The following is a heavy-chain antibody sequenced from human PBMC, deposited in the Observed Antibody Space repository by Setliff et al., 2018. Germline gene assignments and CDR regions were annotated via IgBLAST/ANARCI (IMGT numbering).Heavy chain of an antibody. CDR3: TTAPLAAASTC. J-gene: IGHJ4*02. CDR1: GFTFSNAW. V-gene: IGHV3-15*01. Sequence: LRLSCAASGFTFSNAWMSWVRQAPGKGLEWVGRIKSKTDGGTTDYAAPVKGRFTISRDDSKNTLYQQMNSLKTEDTAVYYCTTAPLAAASTCWGQGTLVTVSS. D-gene: IGHD6-13*01. CDR2: IKSKTDGGTT.